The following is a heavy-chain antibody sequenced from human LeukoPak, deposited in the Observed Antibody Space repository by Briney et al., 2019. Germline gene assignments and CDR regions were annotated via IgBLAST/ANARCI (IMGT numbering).Heavy chain of an antibody. Sequence: PSETLSLTCTVSGGSISSSSYYWGWIRQPPGKGLEWIGSIYYSGSTYYNPSLKSRVTISVDTSKNQFSLKLSSVTAADTAVYYCARHDGYTGDYGDSFNWFDPWGQGTLVTVSS. V-gene: IGHV4-39*01. CDR1: GGSISSSSYY. CDR3: ARHDGYTGDYGDSFNWFDP. J-gene: IGHJ5*02. CDR2: IYYSGST. D-gene: IGHD4-17*01.